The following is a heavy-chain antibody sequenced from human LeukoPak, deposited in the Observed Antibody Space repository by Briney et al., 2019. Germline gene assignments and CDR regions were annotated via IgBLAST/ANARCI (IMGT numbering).Heavy chain of an antibody. CDR2: ISSEKRDN. CDR3: TETVRGPSDHLDY. CDR1: RYTFTGYA. D-gene: IGHD1-14*01. J-gene: IGHJ4*02. Sequence: ASVKVSCVASRYTFTGYAIRWVRQAPGQGVGWMGRISSEKRDNGSAPKFRGRVTMTNNTSISTAYMELSSMSSDTTAVYYCTETVRGPSDHLDYWGQGTLVTVSS. V-gene: IGHV1-2*02.